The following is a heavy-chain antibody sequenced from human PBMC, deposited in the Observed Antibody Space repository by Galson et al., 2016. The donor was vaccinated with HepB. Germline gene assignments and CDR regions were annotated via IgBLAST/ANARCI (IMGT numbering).Heavy chain of an antibody. CDR1: GDSVNNYNYY. CDR2: IYYSGTT. Sequence: SETLSLTCTVSGDSVNNYNYYWSWIRQPPAKGLEWIGYIYYSGTTDCNPSLKTLLPVAVDASKNPFSLKLSDVTAADMAVYYCARGPPDYLDSGSFYSGWFDPWGQGTLVTVSS. V-gene: IGHV4-61*01. J-gene: IGHJ5*02. D-gene: IGHD3-10*01. CDR3: ARGPPDYLDSGSFYSGWFDP.